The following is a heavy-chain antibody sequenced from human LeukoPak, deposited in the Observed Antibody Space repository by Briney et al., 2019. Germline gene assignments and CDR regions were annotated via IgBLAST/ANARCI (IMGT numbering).Heavy chain of an antibody. V-gene: IGHV4-39*01. Sequence: SETLSLTCTVSGGSISSSSYYWGWIRQPPGKGLEWIGNIYYSGSTYYNPSLKSRVTISVDTSKNQFSLKLSSVTAADTAVYYCARHVEMATIIDYWGQGTLVTVSS. D-gene: IGHD5-24*01. J-gene: IGHJ4*02. CDR3: ARHVEMATIIDY. CDR2: IYYSGST. CDR1: GGSISSSSYY.